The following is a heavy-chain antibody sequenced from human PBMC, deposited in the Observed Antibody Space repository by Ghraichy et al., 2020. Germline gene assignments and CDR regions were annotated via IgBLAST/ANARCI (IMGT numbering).Heavy chain of an antibody. J-gene: IGHJ6*02. D-gene: IGHD2-2*01. CDR1: GFTFSSYW. Sequence: GGSLRLSCAASGFTFSSYWMSWVRQAPGKGLEWVANIKQDGSEKYYVDSVKGRFTISRDNAKNSLYLQMNSLRAEDTAVYYCARDFARWPSKVVVPAASPGYYYYGMDVWGQGTTVTVSS. CDR2: IKQDGSEK. CDR3: ARDFARWPSKVVVPAASPGYYYYGMDV. V-gene: IGHV3-7*01.